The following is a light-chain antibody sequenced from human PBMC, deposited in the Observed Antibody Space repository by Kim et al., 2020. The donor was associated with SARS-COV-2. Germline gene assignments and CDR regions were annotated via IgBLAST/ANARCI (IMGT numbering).Light chain of an antibody. J-gene: IGKJ4*01. Sequence: LGPGERATVSCRASQSVTTYLAWYQLKPGQAPRLLIYDASHRATGIPARFSGSGSGTDFTLTINSLEPEDFAIYYCQQRINWPSTFGGGTRVDIK. V-gene: IGKV3-11*01. CDR3: QQRINWPST. CDR2: DAS. CDR1: QSVTTY.